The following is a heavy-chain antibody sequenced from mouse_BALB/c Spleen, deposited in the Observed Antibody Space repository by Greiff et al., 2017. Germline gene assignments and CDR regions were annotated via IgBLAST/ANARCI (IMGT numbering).Heavy chain of an antibody. CDR3: ARHSAGYYFDY. CDR1: GFAFSSYD. V-gene: IGHV5-12-1*01. Sequence: EVMLVESGGGLVKPGGSLKLSCAASGFAFSSYDMSWVRQTPEKRLEWVAYISSGGGSTYYPDTVKGRFTISRDNAKNTLYLQMSSLKSEDTAMYYCARHSAGYYFDYWGQGTTRTVSS. CDR2: ISSGGGST. J-gene: IGHJ2*01.